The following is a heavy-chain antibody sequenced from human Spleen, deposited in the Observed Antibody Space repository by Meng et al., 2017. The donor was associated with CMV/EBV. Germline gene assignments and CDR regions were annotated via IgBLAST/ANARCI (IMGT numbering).Heavy chain of an antibody. CDR3: AKNDEYSSGSYPEY. J-gene: IGHJ4*02. V-gene: IGHV3-23*01. CDR1: GFTFSTYA. D-gene: IGHD3-10*01. Sequence: ASGFTFSTYAMTWVREAPGRGLNRVSTISGRGDATYYADPVKGRFTISRDNSKNMLYLEMDNLTADDTAVYFYAKNDEYSSGSYPEYWGRGSLVTVSS. CDR2: ISGRGDAT.